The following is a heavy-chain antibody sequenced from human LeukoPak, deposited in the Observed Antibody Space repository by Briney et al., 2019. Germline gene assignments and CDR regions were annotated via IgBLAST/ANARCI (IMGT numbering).Heavy chain of an antibody. CDR3: ARPQDYGDGAFGI. Sequence: PSETLSLTCTVSGGSISSYYWSWIRQPPGKGLEWIGYIYYSGSTNYNPSLKSRVTISVDTSKNQFSLKLSSVTAADTAVYYCARPQDYGDGAFGIWGQGTMVTVSS. D-gene: IGHD4-17*01. V-gene: IGHV4-59*08. CDR1: GGSISSYY. CDR2: IYYSGST. J-gene: IGHJ3*02.